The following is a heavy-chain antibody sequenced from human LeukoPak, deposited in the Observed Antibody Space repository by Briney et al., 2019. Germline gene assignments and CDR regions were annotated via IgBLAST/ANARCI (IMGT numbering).Heavy chain of an antibody. V-gene: IGHV3-20*04. CDR2: INWNGGST. J-gene: IGHJ4*02. CDR3: ARVMGSGYSLDY. CDR1: GFTFDDYG. D-gene: IGHD3-22*01. Sequence: GGSLRLSCAASGFTFDDYGMSWVRQAPGKGLEWVSGINWNGGSTGYADSVKGRFTISRDNAKNSLYLQMNSLRAEDKALYYCARVMGSGYSLDYWGQGTLVTVSS.